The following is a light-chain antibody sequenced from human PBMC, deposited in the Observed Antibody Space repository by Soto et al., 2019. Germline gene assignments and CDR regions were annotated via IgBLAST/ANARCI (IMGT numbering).Light chain of an antibody. J-gene: IGKJ1*01. CDR1: QGVSGNS. V-gene: IGKV3-20*01. CDR2: ASS. Sequence: EIVLTQSPGTLSLSPGGGATVSCRASQGVSGNSLAWYQQRPGQAPRLLIYASSTRATGIPDRFSGGGSGTDFTLTISRLEHEDFEVYFCHHYGTSPWTLGQGTKVDIK. CDR3: HHYGTSPWT.